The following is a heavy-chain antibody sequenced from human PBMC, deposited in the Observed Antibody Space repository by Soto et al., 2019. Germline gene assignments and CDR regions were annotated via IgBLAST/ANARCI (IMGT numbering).Heavy chain of an antibody. CDR3: ARDSDYDFWSGYYKAYYYYMDV. J-gene: IGHJ6*03. CDR2: ISSSSSYI. CDR1: GFTFSSYS. Sequence: ESVGGLVKPGGSLRLSCAASGFTFSSYSMNWVRQAPGKGLEWVSSISSSSSYIYYADSVKGRFTISRDNAKNSLYLQMNSVRAEDTAVYYCARDSDYDFWSGYYKAYYYYMDVWGKGTTVTVSS. D-gene: IGHD3-3*01. V-gene: IGHV3-21*01.